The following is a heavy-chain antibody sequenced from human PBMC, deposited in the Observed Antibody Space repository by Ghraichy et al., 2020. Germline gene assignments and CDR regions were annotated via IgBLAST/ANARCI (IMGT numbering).Heavy chain of an antibody. CDR1: GDSITNTSSY. Sequence: SQTLSLTCTVSGDSITNTSSYWGWLRQPPGKGLEWFGSVHHTGSTYYNPSLGRRVTISVDTSKNQFSLKMASVTAADTAVYYCARHGLLGVWFGESWSLNWLDPWGQGTLVTVSS. CDR2: VHHTGST. D-gene: IGHD3-10*01. V-gene: IGHV4-39*01. CDR3: ARHGLLGVWFGESWSLNWLDP. J-gene: IGHJ5*02.